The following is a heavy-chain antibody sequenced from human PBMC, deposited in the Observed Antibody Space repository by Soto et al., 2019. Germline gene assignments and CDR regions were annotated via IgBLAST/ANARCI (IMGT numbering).Heavy chain of an antibody. CDR1: GVTFVNHG. Sequence: GGPLRLRCAASGVTFVNHGMRWIRQATGKGLEWVAVIWNDGNGYYYANSVKGRFTISRDNSKNTLYLQMSSLRAEDTAVYYCARGRYYVMDVWGQGTTVTVSS. CDR3: ARGRYYVMDV. CDR2: IWNDGNGY. V-gene: IGHV3-33*01. J-gene: IGHJ6*02.